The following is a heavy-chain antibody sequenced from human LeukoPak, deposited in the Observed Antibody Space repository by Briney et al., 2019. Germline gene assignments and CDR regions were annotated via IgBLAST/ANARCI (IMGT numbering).Heavy chain of an antibody. CDR3: ASPFAGRQAFDY. J-gene: IGHJ4*02. Sequence: SETLSLTCTVSGGSISSSSYYWGWIRQPPGKGLEWIGSIYYSGSTYYNPSLKSRVTISVDTSKNQFSLKLSSVTAADTAVYYCASPFAGRQAFDYWGQGTLVTVSS. CDR2: IYYSGST. CDR1: GGSISSSSYY. V-gene: IGHV4-39*01.